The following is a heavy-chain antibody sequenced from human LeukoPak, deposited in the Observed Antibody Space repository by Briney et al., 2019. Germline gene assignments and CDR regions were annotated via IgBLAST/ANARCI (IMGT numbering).Heavy chain of an antibody. Sequence: GGSLRLSCAASGFTFNSYALHWVRQAPGKGLEWVAVISYDGSDKYYADSVKGRFTITIDNSKNTLYLQMNSLRAEDTAVYYCARDLAAMVTITWFDTSGEGTLVTVSS. CDR3: ARDLAAMVTITWFDT. CDR2: ISYDGSDK. CDR1: GFTFNSYA. D-gene: IGHD5-18*01. J-gene: IGHJ5*02. V-gene: IGHV3-30*04.